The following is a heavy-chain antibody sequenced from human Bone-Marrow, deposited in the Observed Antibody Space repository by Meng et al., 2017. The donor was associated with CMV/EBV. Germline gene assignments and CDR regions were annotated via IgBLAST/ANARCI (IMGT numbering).Heavy chain of an antibody. V-gene: IGHV3-11*01. J-gene: IGHJ4*02. CDR2: ISGSGTTT. CDR3: ASRWFTTASGWYPSGGHS. D-gene: IGHD6-19*01. Sequence: FSFSDDYMSWMRQAPGKGLEWVSYISGSGTTTLYTDSVKGRFTISRDNAKKSLYLQMNSLRAEDTAVYYCASRWFTTASGWYPSGGHSWGQGTLVTVSS. CDR1: FSFSDDY.